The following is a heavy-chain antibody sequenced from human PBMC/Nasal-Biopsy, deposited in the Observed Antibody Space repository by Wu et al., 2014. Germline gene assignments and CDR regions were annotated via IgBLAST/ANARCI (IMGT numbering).Heavy chain of an antibody. Sequence: VKVSCKASGYTFTSYGIGWVRQAPGQGLEWMGWISAYNGDRNHLQKFQGRVTLTTDSSTSTAYMELRSLRSDDTAVYYCARVQDSRDENYHYYMDVWGMGTTVTVSS. CDR3: ARVQDSRDENYHYYMDV. D-gene: IGHD5-24*01. CDR1: GYTFTSYG. CDR2: ISAYNGDR. V-gene: IGHV1-18*04. J-gene: IGHJ6*03.